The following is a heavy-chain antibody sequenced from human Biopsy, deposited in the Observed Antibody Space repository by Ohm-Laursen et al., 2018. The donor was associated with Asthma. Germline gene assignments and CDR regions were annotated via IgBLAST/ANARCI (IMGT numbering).Heavy chain of an antibody. Sequence: SLRLSCSASGFTFSSYSMNWVRQAPGKGLEWVSYISSSSSTIYYADSLKGRLTISRDNAKNSLYLQMNSLRAEDTAVYYCARTFHFWSPYHAEHYQLWGQGTLVTASS. D-gene: IGHD3-3*02. CDR3: ARTFHFWSPYHAEHYQL. CDR2: ISSSSSTI. CDR1: GFTFSSYS. V-gene: IGHV3-48*04. J-gene: IGHJ1*01.